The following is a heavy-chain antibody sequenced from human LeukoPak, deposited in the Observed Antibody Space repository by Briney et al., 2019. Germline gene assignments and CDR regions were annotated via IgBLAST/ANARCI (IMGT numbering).Heavy chain of an antibody. CDR1: GGSISSSTVY. J-gene: IGHJ4*02. D-gene: IGHD3-22*01. V-gene: IGHV4-39*01. Sequence: PSETLSLTCTVSGGSISSSTVYWGWIRQPPGKGLEWIGGINYSGYTYYNPSLKSRVTISVDTPENQFSLKLSSVTAADTAVYYCARPGYYDNSGFNFDYWGQGTLVTVSS. CDR2: INYSGYT. CDR3: ARPGYYDNSGFNFDY.